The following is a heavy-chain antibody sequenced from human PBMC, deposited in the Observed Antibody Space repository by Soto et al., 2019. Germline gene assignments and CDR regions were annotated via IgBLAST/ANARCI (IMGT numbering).Heavy chain of an antibody. CDR2: ISFDGNII. CDR3: ARTFDTITYYFAY. D-gene: IGHD3-9*01. J-gene: IGHJ4*02. Sequence: GGSLRLSCAASDFSFSSYAMHWIRQAPGKGLEWLAVISFDGNIIQYADSVKGRFIISRDNSKNTLYLQMNSLRGDDTAVYYCARTFDTITYYFAYWGQGTLVTVSS. CDR1: DFSFSSYA. V-gene: IGHV3-30-3*01.